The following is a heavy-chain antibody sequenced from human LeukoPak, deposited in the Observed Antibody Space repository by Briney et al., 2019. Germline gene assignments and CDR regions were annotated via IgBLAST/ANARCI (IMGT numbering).Heavy chain of an antibody. CDR3: ARGLTRGYCSSTSCFRNPYNWFDP. CDR2: INHSGST. J-gene: IGHJ5*02. Sequence: SETLSLTCAVYGGSFGGYYWSWIRQPPGKGLEWIGEINHSGSTNYNPSLKSRVTISVDTSKNQFSLKLSSVTAADTAVYYCARGLTRGYCSSTSCFRNPYNWFDPWGQGTLVTVSS. V-gene: IGHV4-34*01. CDR1: GGSFGGYY. D-gene: IGHD2-2*01.